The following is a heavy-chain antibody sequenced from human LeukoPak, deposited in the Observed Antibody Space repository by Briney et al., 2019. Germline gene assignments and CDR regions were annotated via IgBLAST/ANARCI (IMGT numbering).Heavy chain of an antibody. CDR2: ISSSSSYI. D-gene: IGHD3-10*01. J-gene: IGHJ4*02. V-gene: IGHV3-21*01. CDR3: ARDNYNPEQSKAGLVDY. CDR1: GFTFSSYS. Sequence: KTGGSLRLSCAASGFTFSSYSMNWVRQAPGKGLEWVSSISSSSSYIYYADSVKGRFTISRDNAKNSLYLQMNSLRAEDTAVYYCARDNYNPEQSKAGLVDYWGQGTLVTVSS.